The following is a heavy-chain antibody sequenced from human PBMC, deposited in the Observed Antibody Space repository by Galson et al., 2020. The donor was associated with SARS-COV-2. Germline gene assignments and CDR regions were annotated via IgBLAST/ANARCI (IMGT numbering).Heavy chain of an antibody. V-gene: IGHV2-26*01. D-gene: IGHD3-9*01. CDR3: ARIPLRYFDWLFHSDRPTPDAFDI. CDR2: IFSNDEK. CDR1: GFSLSNARMG. Sequence: SGPTLVKPTETLTLNCTVSGFSLSNARMGVSWIRQPPGKALEWLAPIFSNDEKSYSTSLKSRLTISKDTSKSQVVLTMTNMDPVDTATYYCARIPLRYFDWLFHSDRPTPDAFDIWGQGTMVTVSS. J-gene: IGHJ3*02.